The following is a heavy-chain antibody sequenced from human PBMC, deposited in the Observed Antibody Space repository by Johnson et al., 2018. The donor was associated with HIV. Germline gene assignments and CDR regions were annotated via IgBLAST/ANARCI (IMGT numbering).Heavy chain of an antibody. Sequence: VQLVESGGGVVQPGRSLRLSCAASGFTVSSNYMNWVRQAPGKGLEWVSVIYSGGSTYYADSVKGRFTISRDNSKNTLYLQMNNLRAEDTALYYCARAEYGYSSSWYGTFDIWGRGTMVTVSS. CDR2: IYSGGST. J-gene: IGHJ3*02. CDR1: GFTVSSNY. CDR3: ARAEYGYSSSWYGTFDI. D-gene: IGHD6-13*01. V-gene: IGHV3-66*01.